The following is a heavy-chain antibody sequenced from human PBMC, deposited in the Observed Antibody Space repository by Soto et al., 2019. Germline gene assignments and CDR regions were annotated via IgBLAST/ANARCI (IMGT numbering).Heavy chain of an antibody. CDR3: ARGHYYDRTGDRVDAFDI. J-gene: IGHJ3*02. V-gene: IGHV4-30-2*01. CDR1: GGSISSGGYS. Sequence: QLLLQGSDSGLVKPSQTLSLTCAVAGGSISSGGYSWSWIRQPPGKGLEWIGYIYHTGSTYYNPSLKSRVTVSVDWSKNQFSLNLSSVTAADTAVYYCARGHYYDRTGDRVDAFDIWGQGTMVTVSS. D-gene: IGHD3-22*01. CDR2: IYHTGST.